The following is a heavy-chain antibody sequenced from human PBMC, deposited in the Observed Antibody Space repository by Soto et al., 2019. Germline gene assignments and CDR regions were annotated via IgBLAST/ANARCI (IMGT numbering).Heavy chain of an antibody. CDR1: GGTFSSYA. D-gene: IGHD2-2*01. J-gene: IGHJ6*02. Sequence: SVKVSCKASGGTFSSYAISWVRQAPGQGLEWMGGIIPIFGTANYAQKFQGRVTITADESTSTAYMELSSLRSEGTAVYYCASPSRALGYCSSTSCRHDYYYYYGMDVWGQGTTVTVSS. CDR2: IIPIFGTA. CDR3: ASPSRALGYCSSTSCRHDYYYYYGMDV. V-gene: IGHV1-69*13.